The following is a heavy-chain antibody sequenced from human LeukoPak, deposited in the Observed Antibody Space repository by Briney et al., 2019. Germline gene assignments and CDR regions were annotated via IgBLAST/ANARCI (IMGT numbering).Heavy chain of an antibody. J-gene: IGHJ6*02. Sequence: EGSLRLSCAASGFTFSSYGMHWVRQAPGKGLEWVAVISYDGSNKYYADSVKGRFTISRDNSKNTLYLQMNSLRAEDTAVYYCAKDQGIRYYDSSGYYSMGYGMDVWGQGTTVTVSS. V-gene: IGHV3-30*18. CDR2: ISYDGSNK. CDR3: AKDQGIRYYDSSGYYSMGYGMDV. D-gene: IGHD3-22*01. CDR1: GFTFSSYG.